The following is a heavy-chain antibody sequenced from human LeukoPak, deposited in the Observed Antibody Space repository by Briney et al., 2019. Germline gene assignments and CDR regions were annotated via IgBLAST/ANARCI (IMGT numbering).Heavy chain of an antibody. V-gene: IGHV1-8*01. CDR2: MNPNSGNT. CDR3: ARGGECSGGSCYIPYYYYYYYYMDV. J-gene: IGHJ6*03. D-gene: IGHD2-15*01. CDR1: GYTFTSYD. Sequence: ASVKVSCKASGYTFTSYDINWVRQATGQGLEWMGWMNPNSGNTGYAQKFQGRVTMTRNTSISTAYMELSSLRSEDTAVYYCARGGECSGGSCYIPYYYYYYYYMDVWGKGTTVTVSS.